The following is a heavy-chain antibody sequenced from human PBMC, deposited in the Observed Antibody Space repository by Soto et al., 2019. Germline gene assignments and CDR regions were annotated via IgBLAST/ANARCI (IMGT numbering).Heavy chain of an antibody. CDR2: IYYSGST. J-gene: IGHJ5*02. CDR3: AIVFCSGGSGWFDP. V-gene: IGHV4-59*01. Sequence: SQTLSLTCTVSGGSISSYYWSWIRQPPGKGLEWIGYIYYSGSTNYNPSLKSRVTISVDTSKSQFSLKLSSVTAADTAVYYCAIVFCSGGSGWFDPCAQGTLVIVSA. CDR1: GGSISSYY. D-gene: IGHD2-15*01.